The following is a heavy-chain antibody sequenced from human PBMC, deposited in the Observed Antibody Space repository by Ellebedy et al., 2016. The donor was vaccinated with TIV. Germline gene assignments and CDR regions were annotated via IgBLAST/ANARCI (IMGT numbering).Heavy chain of an antibody. CDR2: IRSKANSYAT. CDR1: GFTFSGSA. J-gene: IGHJ5*02. Sequence: GGSLRLXXAASGFTFSGSAMHWVRQASGKGLEWVGRIRSKANSYATAYAASVKGRFTISRDDSKNTAYLQMNSLKTEDTAVYYCTIDPDFWSGYYENYNWFDPWGQGTLVTVSS. V-gene: IGHV3-73*01. D-gene: IGHD3-3*01. CDR3: TIDPDFWSGYYENYNWFDP.